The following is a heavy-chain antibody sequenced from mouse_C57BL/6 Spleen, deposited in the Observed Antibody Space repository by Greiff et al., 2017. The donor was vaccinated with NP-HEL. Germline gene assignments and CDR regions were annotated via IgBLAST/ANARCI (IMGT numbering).Heavy chain of an antibody. Sequence: QVQLQQSGPGLVQPSQSLSITCTVSGFSLTSYGVHWVRQSPGKGLEWLGVIWSGGSTDYNAAFISRLSISKDNSKSQVFFKMNSLQADDTAIYYCARNLEGYYGSSPSFAYWGQGTLVTVSA. CDR2: IWSGGST. J-gene: IGHJ3*01. CDR1: GFSLTSYG. CDR3: ARNLEGYYGSSPSFAY. D-gene: IGHD1-1*01. V-gene: IGHV2-2*01.